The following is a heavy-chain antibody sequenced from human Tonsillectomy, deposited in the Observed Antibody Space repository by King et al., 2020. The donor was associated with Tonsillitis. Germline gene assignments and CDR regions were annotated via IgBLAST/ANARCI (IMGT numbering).Heavy chain of an antibody. CDR1: GFTFSSNA. CDR3: ATGRGYSYAPFDY. J-gene: IGHJ4*02. CDR2: ISGNGAAT. V-gene: IGHV3-23*04. Sequence: VQLVESGGGLVQPGGSLRLSCTASGFTFSSNAMSWVRQAPGKGLEWVSAISGNGAATYYADSVKGRFTISRDNSKNTLYMQMNSLRAEDTAVYYCATGRGYSYAPFDYWGQGTVVTVSS. D-gene: IGHD5-18*01.